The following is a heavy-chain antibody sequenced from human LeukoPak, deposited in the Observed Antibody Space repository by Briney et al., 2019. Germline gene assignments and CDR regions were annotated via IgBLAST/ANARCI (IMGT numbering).Heavy chain of an antibody. D-gene: IGHD2-2*01. CDR2: IYYSGST. J-gene: IGHJ5*02. CDR1: GGSISSSSYY. V-gene: IGHV4-39*07. CDR3: ASNDCSSTSCYWAP. Sequence: SETLSLTCTVSGGSISSSSYYWGWIRQPPGKGLEWIGSIYYSGSTYYNPSLKSRITISVDTSKNQFSLKLSSVTAADTAVYYCASNDCSSTSCYWAPWGQGTLVTVSS.